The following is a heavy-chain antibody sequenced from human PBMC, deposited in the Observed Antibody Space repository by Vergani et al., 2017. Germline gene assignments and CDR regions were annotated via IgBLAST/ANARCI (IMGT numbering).Heavy chain of an antibody. V-gene: IGHV1-69*04. CDR3: ASLSTDGDPEYFQH. J-gene: IGHJ1*01. D-gene: IGHD4-17*01. CDR2: IIPILGIA. CDR1: GGTFSSYA. Sequence: QVQLVQSGAEVKKPGSSVKVSCKASGGTFSSYAISWVRQAPGQGLEWMGRIIPILGIANYAQKFQGRVTITADKSTSTAYMELSSLRSEDTAVYYCASLSTDGDPEYFQHWGQGTLVTVSS.